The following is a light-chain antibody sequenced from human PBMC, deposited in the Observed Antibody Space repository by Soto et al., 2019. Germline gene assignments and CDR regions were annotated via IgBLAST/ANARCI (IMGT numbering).Light chain of an antibody. J-gene: IGLJ3*02. CDR2: NTN. Sequence: QTVVTQEPSFSVSPGGTVTLTCGLSSGPVFTSSYPNWYQQTPGQAPRTLIFNTNTRSSGVPDRFSGSILGDKAALTITGAQADDDSYYYCLLYLGGGIWVCGGGTKVTVL. CDR3: LLYLGGGIWV. CDR1: SGPVFTSSY. V-gene: IGLV8-61*01.